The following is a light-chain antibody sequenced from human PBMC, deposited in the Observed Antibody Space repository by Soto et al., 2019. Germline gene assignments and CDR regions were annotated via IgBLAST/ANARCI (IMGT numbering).Light chain of an antibody. J-gene: IGKJ5*01. CDR3: QQRYNWPPIT. CDR1: QSVSSN. V-gene: IGKV3-15*01. Sequence: EIVMTQSPATLSVSPGERATLSCRARQSVSSNLAWYQQRPGQAPRLLIYGASTRATGIPARFSGSGSGTDFTLTISRLEPEDFAVYYCQQRYNWPPITFGQGTRLEIK. CDR2: GAS.